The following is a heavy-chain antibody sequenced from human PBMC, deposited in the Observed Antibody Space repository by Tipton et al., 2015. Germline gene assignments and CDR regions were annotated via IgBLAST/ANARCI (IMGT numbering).Heavy chain of an antibody. Sequence: QSGAEVKKPGESLKISCKASGYSFTNYWIGWVRQMPGKGLEWMGIIYPDDSDTRYSPSLQGQVTISADKSISTAYLQLSSLKASDTAMYYCARLEFMLRGVNRAWFDPWGQGTLVTVSS. CDR1: GYSFTNYW. V-gene: IGHV5-51*01. J-gene: IGHJ5*02. CDR2: IYPDDSDT. CDR3: ARLEFMLRGVNRAWFDP. D-gene: IGHD3-10*01.